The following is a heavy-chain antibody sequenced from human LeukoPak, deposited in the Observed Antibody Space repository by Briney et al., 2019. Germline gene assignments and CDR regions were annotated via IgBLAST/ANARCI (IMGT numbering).Heavy chain of an antibody. CDR1: RFIFSKYA. Sequence: GGSLRLSCAASRFIFSKYAMSWVREAPGQGLEGVSVISGSGDSIYYADSVKGRFTISRDNSKNTLYMQMNSLRAEDTGVYYCAKDPWGWGGYFDSWGQGTLVTVSS. J-gene: IGHJ4*02. V-gene: IGHV3-23*01. D-gene: IGHD7-27*01. CDR3: AKDPWGWGGYFDS. CDR2: ISGSGDSI.